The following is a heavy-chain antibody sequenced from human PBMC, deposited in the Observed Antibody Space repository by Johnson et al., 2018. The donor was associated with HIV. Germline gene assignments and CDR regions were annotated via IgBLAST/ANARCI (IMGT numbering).Heavy chain of an antibody. CDR3: AKAREEAGTSDAFDI. CDR2: INWNGGSK. J-gene: IGHJ3*02. CDR1: GFTFDDYG. Sequence: VQLVESGGGVVRPGGSLSLSCEASGFTFDDYGLSWVRQAPGKGREWVSGINWNGGSKGYADSVKGRFTISRDNAKNSRYLQMNRLRAEDTALYYCAKAREEAGTSDAFDIWGQGTMVTVSS. V-gene: IGHV3-20*04. D-gene: IGHD6-19*01.